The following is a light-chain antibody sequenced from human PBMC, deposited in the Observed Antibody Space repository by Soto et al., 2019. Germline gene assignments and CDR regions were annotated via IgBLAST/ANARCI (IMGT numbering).Light chain of an antibody. CDR2: GAS. CDR3: QQYNNWWT. V-gene: IGKV3-15*01. Sequence: EIVMTQSPVTLSVSPGERATLSCRASQSVSSNLAWYQQKPGQAPRLLIYGASTRATGIPARFSGSGSGTEFTLTISSLQSEEFAVYYCQQYNNWWTFGQGTKVDIK. J-gene: IGKJ1*01. CDR1: QSVSSN.